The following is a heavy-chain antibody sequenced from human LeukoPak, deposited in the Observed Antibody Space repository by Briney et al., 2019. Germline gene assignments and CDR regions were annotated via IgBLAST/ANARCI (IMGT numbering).Heavy chain of an antibody. V-gene: IGHV3-23*01. J-gene: IGHJ4*02. D-gene: IGHD6-19*01. CDR2: ISGSGGST. CDR3: AKALSGWLAGGCFDY. CDR1: GFTFSSYA. Sequence: GGSLRLSCAASGFTFSSYAMSWVRQAPGKGLEWVSAISGSGGSTYYADSVKGRFTISRDNSKNTLYLQMNSLRAEDTAVYYCAKALSGWLAGGCFDYWGQGTLVTVSS.